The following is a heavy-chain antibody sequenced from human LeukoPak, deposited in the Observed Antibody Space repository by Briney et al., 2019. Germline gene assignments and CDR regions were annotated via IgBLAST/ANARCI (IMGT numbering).Heavy chain of an antibody. J-gene: IGHJ6*03. D-gene: IGHD2-2*01. Sequence: GESLKISCETSGYSFNIYWIAWARQMPGKGLEWMGIIYPGDSDTRYSPSLQGQVTISADRSTSTAYLQWSSLKASDTAIYYCARVGGCRSIGCLPPYYQYFYMDVWGKGTTVTVSS. CDR2: IYPGDSDT. V-gene: IGHV5-51*01. CDR3: ARVGGCRSIGCLPPYYQYFYMDV. CDR1: GYSFNIYW.